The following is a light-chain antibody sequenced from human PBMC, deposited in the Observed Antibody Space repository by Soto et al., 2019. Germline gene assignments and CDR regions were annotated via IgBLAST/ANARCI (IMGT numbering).Light chain of an antibody. V-gene: IGKV2-28*01. CDR2: LGS. J-gene: IGKJ4*01. CDR1: QSLLYSNGYIY. Sequence: DVVLTQSPLSLPVTPGEPASISCRSSQSLLYSNGYIYLDWYVQKPGQSPQLLIFLGSNRASGVPVRFSGSVSGTQFTLSISSVEADDVGVSYWLQSRQIPRTFGGGTKVEIK. CDR3: LQSRQIPRT.